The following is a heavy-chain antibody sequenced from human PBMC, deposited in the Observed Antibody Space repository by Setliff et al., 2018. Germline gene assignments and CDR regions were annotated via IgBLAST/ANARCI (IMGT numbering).Heavy chain of an antibody. J-gene: IGHJ5*02. Sequence: ASVKVSCKASGNRFTDYNLHWVRQAPGQGLEWMGWINPNSGDTHSAQKFQGRVTMTRDTSINTAYMELSSLTSDDTAFYYCVRSGKSGMRFWFDQWGQGTLVTVSS. V-gene: IGHV1-2*02. CDR1: GNRFTDYN. D-gene: IGHD1-26*01. CDR2: INPNSGDT. CDR3: VRSGKSGMRFWFDQ.